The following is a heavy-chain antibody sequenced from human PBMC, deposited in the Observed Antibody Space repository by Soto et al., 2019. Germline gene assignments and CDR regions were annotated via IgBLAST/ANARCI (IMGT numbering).Heavy chain of an antibody. CDR3: ARGGAYGDYNWFDP. Sequence: PSETLSLTCAVSGGSISSGGYSWSWIRQPPGKGLEWIGYIYHSGSTYYNPSLKSRVTISVDRSKNQFSLKLSSVTAAHTAVYYRARGGAYGDYNWFDPWGQGTLVTVSS. CDR2: IYHSGST. D-gene: IGHD4-17*01. CDR1: GGSISSGGYS. V-gene: IGHV4-30-2*01. J-gene: IGHJ5*02.